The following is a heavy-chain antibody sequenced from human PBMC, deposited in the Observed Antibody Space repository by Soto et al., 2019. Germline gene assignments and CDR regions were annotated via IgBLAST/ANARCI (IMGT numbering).Heavy chain of an antibody. J-gene: IGHJ2*01. CDR1: GFTFSDYG. CDR3: ARPPVPKIYWYFDL. V-gene: IGHV3-33*01. Sequence: GGSLRLSCAASGFTFSDYGMHWVRQAPGKGLEWAAVVWGDGSRKYYGDSVKGRFTIARDNSKNTLFLQMDSLRDEDTAVYYCARPPVPKIYWYFDLWGRGTLVTVSS. CDR2: VWGDGSRK. D-gene: IGHD6-6*01.